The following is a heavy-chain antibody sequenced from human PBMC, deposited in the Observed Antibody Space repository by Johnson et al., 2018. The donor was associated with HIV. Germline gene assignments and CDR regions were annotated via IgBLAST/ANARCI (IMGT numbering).Heavy chain of an antibody. Sequence: VQLVESGGGLVQPGGSLRLSCAASGFTVSSNYMSWVRQAPGKGLEWVPVIYSGGSTYYADPVKGRLTISSDNSKNTLYLQMNSLRDEDTSVYYCARGLTMIVVVDAFDIWGQGTMVTVSS. CDR1: GFTVSSNY. V-gene: IGHV3-66*02. CDR3: ARGLTMIVVVDAFDI. D-gene: IGHD3-22*01. CDR2: IYSGGST. J-gene: IGHJ3*02.